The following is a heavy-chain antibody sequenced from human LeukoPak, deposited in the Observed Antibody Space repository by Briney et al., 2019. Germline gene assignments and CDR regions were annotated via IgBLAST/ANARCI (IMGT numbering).Heavy chain of an antibody. Sequence: SETLSLTCTVSGGSISSYYWSWIRQPPGKGLEWIGYIYYSGSTNYNPSLKSRVTISVDTSKNQFSLKLSSVTAADTAVYYCARVGCSGGSCYCDYWGQGTLATVSS. D-gene: IGHD2-15*01. V-gene: IGHV4-59*01. CDR3: ARVGCSGGSCYCDY. CDR2: IYYSGST. CDR1: GGSISSYY. J-gene: IGHJ4*02.